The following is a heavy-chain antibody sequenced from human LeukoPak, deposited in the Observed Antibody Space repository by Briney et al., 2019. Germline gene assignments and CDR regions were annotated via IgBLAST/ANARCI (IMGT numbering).Heavy chain of an antibody. V-gene: IGHV1-69*05. CDR2: IIPIFGTA. CDR1: GGTFSSYA. J-gene: IGHJ5*02. CDR3: ARGPPCSGGSCYSGWWFDP. D-gene: IGHD2-15*01. Sequence: GASVKVSCRASGGTFSSYAISWVRQAPGQGLEWMGRIIPIFGTANYAQKFQGRVTITTEESTSTAYMELSSLRSEDTAVYYCARGPPCSGGSCYSGWWFDPWGQGTLVTVSS.